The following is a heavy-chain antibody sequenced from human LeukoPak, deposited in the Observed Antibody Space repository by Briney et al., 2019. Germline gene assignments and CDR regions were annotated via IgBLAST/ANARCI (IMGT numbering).Heavy chain of an antibody. V-gene: IGHV3-30*02. D-gene: IGHD3-10*01. CDR3: AKTYYYGSGSFDY. J-gene: IGHJ4*02. CDR2: IWYDGSNK. CDR1: GLTFSSYG. Sequence: AGGSLRLSCAASGLTFSSYGMHWVRQAPGKGLEGVAFIWYDGSNKYYADSVKGRFTISRDNSKNTLHLQMNSLRAEDTAVYYCAKTYYYGSGSFDYWGQGTLVTVSS.